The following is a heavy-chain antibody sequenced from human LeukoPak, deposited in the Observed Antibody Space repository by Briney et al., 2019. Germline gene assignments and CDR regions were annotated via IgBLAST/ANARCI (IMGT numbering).Heavy chain of an antibody. J-gene: IGHJ4*02. V-gene: IGHV3-30*04. CDR3: ARVGRGGSSGWPDNGSFDY. Sequence: PGRSLRLSCAASGFTFSSYAMYWVRQAPGKGLELVAVISFDGSDKFYADSVKGRFTISRDGSKNTLYLQMNSLRAEATAVYYSARVGRGGSSGWPDNGSFDYWGQGTLVTVSS. D-gene: IGHD6-19*01. CDR2: ISFDGSDK. CDR1: GFTFSSYA.